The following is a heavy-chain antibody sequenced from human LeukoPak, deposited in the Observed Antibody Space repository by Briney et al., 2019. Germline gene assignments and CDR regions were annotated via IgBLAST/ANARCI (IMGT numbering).Heavy chain of an antibody. CDR3: ARAEYSYGYIY. Sequence: GVLRLSCAASGFTFSSYSMNWVRQAPGKGLEWVSSISSSSSYKYYADSVKGRFTISRDNAKNSLYLQMNSLRAEDTAVYYCARAEYSYGYIYWGQGTLVTVSS. CDR1: GFTFSSYS. CDR2: ISSSSSYK. D-gene: IGHD5-18*01. J-gene: IGHJ4*02. V-gene: IGHV3-21*01.